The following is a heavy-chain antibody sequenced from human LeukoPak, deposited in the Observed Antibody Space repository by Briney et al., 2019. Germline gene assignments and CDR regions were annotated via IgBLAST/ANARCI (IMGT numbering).Heavy chain of an antibody. Sequence: GGSLRLSCAASGFTFSSYAMSWVRQAPGKGLEWVSAISSRGDTYYAGSVKGRFTISRDNSKNTLFLQMNSLRVEDTAVYYCAKDAVGATAYYFDYWGQGTLVTVSS. J-gene: IGHJ4*02. CDR2: ISSRGDT. V-gene: IGHV3-23*01. CDR3: AKDAVGATAYYFDY. CDR1: GFTFSSYA. D-gene: IGHD1-26*01.